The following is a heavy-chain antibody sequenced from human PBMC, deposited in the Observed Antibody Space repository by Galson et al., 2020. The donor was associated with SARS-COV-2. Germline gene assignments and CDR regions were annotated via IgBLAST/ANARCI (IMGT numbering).Heavy chain of an antibody. CDR3: ARAGGGGYKTKDLTKGAFDI. J-gene: IGHJ3*02. CDR2: ISSSGSTI. D-gene: IGHD5-18*01. Sequence: GGSLRLSCAASGFTFSDYYMSWIRQAPGKGLEWVSYISSSGSTIYYADSVKGRFTISRDNAKNSLYLQMNSLRAEDTAVYYCARAGGGGYKTKDLTKGAFDIWGQGTMVTVSS. CDR1: GFTFSDYY. V-gene: IGHV3-11*01.